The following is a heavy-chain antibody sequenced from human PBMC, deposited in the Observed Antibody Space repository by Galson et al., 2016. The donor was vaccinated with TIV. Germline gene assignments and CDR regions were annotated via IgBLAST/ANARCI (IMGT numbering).Heavy chain of an antibody. CDR3: ARVSSFTMLRGALYFDY. Sequence: ETLSLTCTVSGASISDYFWSWLRQPPGKGLEWIGHIYYSGSTTYNPSLKSRVTFSVDTSKRQFSLKVSSVTSADTAVYYCARVSSFTMLRGALYFDYWGQGTLVTVSS. V-gene: IGHV4-59*01. D-gene: IGHD3-10*01. CDR1: GASISDYF. CDR2: IYYSGST. J-gene: IGHJ4*02.